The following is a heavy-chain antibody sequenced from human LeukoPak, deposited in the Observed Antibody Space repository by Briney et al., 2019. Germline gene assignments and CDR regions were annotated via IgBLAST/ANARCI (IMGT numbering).Heavy chain of an antibody. CDR2: IIPIFGTA. Sequence: GASVKVSCKASGATFSSYAISWVRQAPGQGLEWMGGIIPIFGTANYAQKFQGRVTITTDESTSTAYMELSSLRSEDTAVYYCARGCCSGGTRWFDPWGQGTLVTVSS. CDR3: ARGCCSGGTRWFDP. J-gene: IGHJ5*02. D-gene: IGHD2-15*01. V-gene: IGHV1-69*05. CDR1: GATFSSYA.